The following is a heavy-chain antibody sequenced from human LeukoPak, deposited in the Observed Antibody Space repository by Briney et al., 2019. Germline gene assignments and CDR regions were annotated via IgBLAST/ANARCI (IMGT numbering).Heavy chain of an antibody. CDR3: ARYLGLDRGLTLDV. V-gene: IGHV3-66*01. D-gene: IGHD7-27*01. Sequence: PGGSLRLSCAASGFTVSSKYMSWVRQAPGKGLDWVSVMYSGGSTYYADSVKGRFSISRDNSKDTLFLQMNSLRGDDTAVYYCARYLGLDRGLTLDVWGPGTTVTVSS. CDR1: GFTVSSKY. CDR2: MYSGGST. J-gene: IGHJ6*02.